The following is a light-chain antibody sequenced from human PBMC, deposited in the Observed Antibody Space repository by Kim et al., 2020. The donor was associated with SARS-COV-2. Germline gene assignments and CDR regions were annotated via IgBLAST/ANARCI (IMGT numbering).Light chain of an antibody. CDR2: QDS. Sequence: AGQTASITCSGDKLGDKYACWYQQKPGQPPVLVIYQDSKRPSGIPERFSGSNSGNTATLTISGTQAMDEADYYCQAWDSSTAGVVFGGGTQLTVL. V-gene: IGLV3-1*01. J-gene: IGLJ2*01. CDR3: QAWDSSTAGVV. CDR1: KLGDKY.